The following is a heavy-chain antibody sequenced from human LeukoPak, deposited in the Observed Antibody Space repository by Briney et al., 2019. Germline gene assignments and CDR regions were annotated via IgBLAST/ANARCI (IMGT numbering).Heavy chain of an antibody. CDR3: ARVRDYGSGSLDY. CDR2: INPNSGGT. J-gene: IGHJ4*02. V-gene: IGHV1-2*02. Sequence: ASVKVSCKASGYTFTGYYMHWGRQAPGQGLEWMGWINPNSGGTNYAQKFQGRVTMTRDTSISTAYMELNRLRSDDAAVYYCARVRDYGSGSLDYWAQGTLVTVAS. D-gene: IGHD3-10*01. CDR1: GYTFTGYY.